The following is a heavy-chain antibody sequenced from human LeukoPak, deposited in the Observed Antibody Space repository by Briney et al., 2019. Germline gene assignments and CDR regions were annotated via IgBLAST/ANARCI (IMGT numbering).Heavy chain of an antibody. CDR3: TREDYYYASGR. Sequence: GGSLRLSCVASGFTFTDHYMSWVRQAPGKGLEWVSYISSGGDIIYYADSVKGRFTISRDNAKNSLFLQMNSLRAEDTAVYYCTREDYYYASGRWAQGTLVTVSS. D-gene: IGHD3-10*01. V-gene: IGHV3-11*04. CDR2: ISSGGDII. CDR1: GFTFTDHY. J-gene: IGHJ4*02.